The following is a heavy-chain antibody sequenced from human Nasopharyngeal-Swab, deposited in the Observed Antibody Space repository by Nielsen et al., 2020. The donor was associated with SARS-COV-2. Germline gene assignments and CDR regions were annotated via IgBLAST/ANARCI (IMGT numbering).Heavy chain of an antibody. CDR2: IIPIFGTA. CDR1: GGTFSSYA. J-gene: IGHJ5*02. CDR3: ARSRDIVVVPAAKGDWFDP. Sequence: SVKVSCKASGGTFSSYAISWVRQAPGQGLEWMGGIIPIFGTANYAQKFQGRVTITADESTSTAYMELSGLRSEDTAVYYCARSRDIVVVPAAKGDWFDPWGQGTLVTVSS. V-gene: IGHV1-69*13. D-gene: IGHD2-2*01.